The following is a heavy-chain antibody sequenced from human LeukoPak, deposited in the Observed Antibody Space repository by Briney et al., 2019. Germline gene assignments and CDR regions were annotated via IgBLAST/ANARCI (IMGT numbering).Heavy chain of an antibody. CDR1: GFTFSSYG. Sequence: QPGGSLRLSCAASGFTFSSYGMHWVRQAPGKGLEWVAVIWYDGSNKYYADSVKGRFTISRDNSKNTLYLQMNSLRAEDTAVYYCAKAQTGPGVVVTAIPVDAFDIWGQGTMVTVSS. D-gene: IGHD2-21*02. CDR3: AKAQTGPGVVVTAIPVDAFDI. V-gene: IGHV3-30*02. CDR2: IWYDGSNK. J-gene: IGHJ3*02.